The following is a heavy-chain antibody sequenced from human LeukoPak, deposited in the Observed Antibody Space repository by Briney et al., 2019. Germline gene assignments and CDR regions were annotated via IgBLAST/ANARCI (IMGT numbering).Heavy chain of an antibody. V-gene: IGHV3-21*01. D-gene: IGHD1-26*01. CDR2: ISSSSSYI. Sequence: PGGSLRLSCAASGFTFSSYSMNWVRQAPGKGLEWVSSISSSSSYIYYADSVKGRFTISRDNAKNSLYLQMNSLRAEDTAVYYCARSLGRVVGATEVDAFDIWGQGTMVTVSS. CDR1: GFTFSSYS. J-gene: IGHJ3*02. CDR3: ARSLGRVVGATEVDAFDI.